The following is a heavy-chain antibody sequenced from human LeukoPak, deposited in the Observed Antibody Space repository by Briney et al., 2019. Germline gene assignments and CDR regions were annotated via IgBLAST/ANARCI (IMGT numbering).Heavy chain of an antibody. D-gene: IGHD2-15*01. CDR2: TGDSDGST. CDR3: AKGGCRGTCNPLAY. V-gene: IGHV3-23*01. J-gene: IGHJ4*02. CDR1: GFTFSGSG. Sequence: GGSLRLSCAASGFTFSGSGMSWVRQAPGKGLEWISSTGDSDGSTYYADSLKGRFTISRDNSKNTLYLQMNNLRAEDTAVYYCAKGGCRGTCNPLAYWGQGALVTVSP.